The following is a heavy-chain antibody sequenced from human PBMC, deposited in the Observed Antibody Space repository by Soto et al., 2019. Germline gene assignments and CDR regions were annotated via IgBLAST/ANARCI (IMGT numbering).Heavy chain of an antibody. CDR3: ARHDGGRHNFAL. Sequence: QLQLQESGPGLVKPSETLSLTCTVSGGSISSSSYYWGWIRQPPGKGLEWIGSIYYSGSTYYNPSLKSRVTISADTSKNQSSLKLSAVPAADTAVYYGARHDGGRHNFALWGRGTLVTVSS. CDR1: GGSISSSSYY. V-gene: IGHV4-39*01. J-gene: IGHJ2*01. D-gene: IGHD1-26*01. CDR2: IYYSGST.